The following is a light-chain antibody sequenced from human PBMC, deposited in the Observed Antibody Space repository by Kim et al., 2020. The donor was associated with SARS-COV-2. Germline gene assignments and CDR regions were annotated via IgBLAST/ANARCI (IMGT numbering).Light chain of an antibody. Sequence: SPGQRANLSCRTSQSVSSNYLAWYQQKPGQAPRRLIYGASSRATGIPDRFSGSRSGTDFTLTISRLEPEDSAVYYCQQYDNSRRYTFGQGTKLEI. V-gene: IGKV3-20*01. CDR1: QSVSSNY. CDR3: QQYDNSRRYT. CDR2: GAS. J-gene: IGKJ2*01.